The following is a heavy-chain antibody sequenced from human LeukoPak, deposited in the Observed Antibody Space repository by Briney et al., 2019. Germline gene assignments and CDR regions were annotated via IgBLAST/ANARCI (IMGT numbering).Heavy chain of an antibody. CDR3: ATDRDFGTGFPAWVDR. J-gene: IGHJ5*02. CDR2: INQDGNKK. Sequence: SGGSLRLSCATSGFNFGAFWMAWVRQSPEKGLEWVANINQDGNKKYYVDSVQGRFTISRDDAQELLFLQMNNLRVEDTGLYFCATDRDFGTGFPAWVDRWGQGTLVTVSS. CDR1: GFNFGAFW. D-gene: IGHD3/OR15-3a*01. V-gene: IGHV3-7*01.